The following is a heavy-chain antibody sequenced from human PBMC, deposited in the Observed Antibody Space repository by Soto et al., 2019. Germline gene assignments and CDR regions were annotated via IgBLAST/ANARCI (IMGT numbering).Heavy chain of an antibody. CDR2: ISAHNGNT. V-gene: IGHV1-18*01. CDR3: ARGRDGDY. D-gene: IGHD6-6*01. CDR1: GYAFTTYC. Sequence: QVHLVQSGAEVKKPGASVKVSCQASGYAFTTYCITWVRQAPGQGLEWMGWISAHNGNTNYAQKLQGRVTVTRDTYTSTAYMELRSLRSDDTAVYYCARGRDGDYWGQGALVTVSS. J-gene: IGHJ4*02.